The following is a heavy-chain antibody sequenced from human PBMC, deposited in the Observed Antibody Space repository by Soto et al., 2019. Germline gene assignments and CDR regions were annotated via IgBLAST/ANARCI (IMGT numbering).Heavy chain of an antibody. CDR3: ARVERGTATTVVDAFDI. V-gene: IGHV4-34*01. CDR2: MSHSGGT. CDR1: GGFVSSGSYY. Sequence: QVQLQQWGAGLLKPSETLSLTCAVYGGFVSSGSYYWSWIRQPPGKGLEWIGEMSHSGGTHFNLSFKSRVTISVDTSKNQFSLKMSSVTAADTALYYCARVERGTATTVVDAFDIWGPGTMVTVSS. J-gene: IGHJ3*02. D-gene: IGHD1-1*01.